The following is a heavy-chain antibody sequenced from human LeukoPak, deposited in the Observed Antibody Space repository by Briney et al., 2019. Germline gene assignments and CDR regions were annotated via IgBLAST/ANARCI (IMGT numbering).Heavy chain of an antibody. CDR2: INPNSGGT. CDR1: GCTFTGYY. D-gene: IGHD3-3*01. Sequence: ASVKVSCKASGCTFTGYYMHWVRQAPGQGLEWMGWINPNSGGTNYAQKFQGRVTMTRDTSISTAYMELSRLRSDDTAVYYCARAPIYYYYYMDVWGKGTTVTVSS. CDR3: ARAPIYYYYYMDV. V-gene: IGHV1-2*02. J-gene: IGHJ6*03.